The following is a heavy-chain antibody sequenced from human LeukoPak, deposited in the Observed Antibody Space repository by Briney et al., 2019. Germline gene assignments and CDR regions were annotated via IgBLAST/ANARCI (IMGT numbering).Heavy chain of an antibody. D-gene: IGHD3-16*02. J-gene: IGHJ4*02. V-gene: IGHV3-23*01. CDR3: AKAGGRYPPYDY. CDR2: ISGSGDST. CDR1: GFTFSSYA. Sequence: GGSLRLSCAASGFTFSSYAMSWVRQAPGKGLEWVSVISGSGDSTYYADSVKGRFTISRDNSKNTLYLQMNSLRAEDTAVYYCAKAGGRYPPYDYWGQGTLVTVSS.